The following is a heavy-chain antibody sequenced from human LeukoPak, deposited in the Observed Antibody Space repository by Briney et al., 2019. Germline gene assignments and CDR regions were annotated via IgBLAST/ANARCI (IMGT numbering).Heavy chain of an antibody. CDR3: AREIRWAPNWFDP. CDR2: MNPNSGGT. V-gene: IGHV1-2*02. J-gene: IGHJ5*02. CDR1: GYTFTSYD. Sequence: ASVKVSCKASGYTFTSYDINWVRQATGQGPEWMGWMNPNSGGTNYAQKFQGRVTMTRDTSISTAYMELSRLRSDDTAVYYCAREIRWAPNWFDPWGQGTLVTVSS. D-gene: IGHD1-26*01.